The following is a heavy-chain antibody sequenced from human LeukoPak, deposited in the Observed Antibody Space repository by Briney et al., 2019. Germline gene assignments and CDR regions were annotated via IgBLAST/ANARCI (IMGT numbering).Heavy chain of an antibody. V-gene: IGHV3-73*01. CDR3: TGNYYGSGSYADFDY. D-gene: IGHD3-10*01. J-gene: IGHJ4*02. Sequence: GGSLRLSCEASGFTFSGSSMHWVRQASGKGLEWVGRIRSKADNYATAYAASVKGRFTISRDDSKNTAYLQMNSLKTEDTAVYYCTGNYYGSGSYADFDYWGQGTLVTVS. CDR1: GFTFSGSS. CDR2: IRSKADNYAT.